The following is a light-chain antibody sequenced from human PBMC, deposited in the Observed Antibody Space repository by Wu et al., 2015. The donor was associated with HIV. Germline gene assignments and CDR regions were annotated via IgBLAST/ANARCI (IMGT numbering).Light chain of an antibody. CDR2: GAS. Sequence: EIVMTQSPATLSVSPGERATLSCRASQSVSSNLAWYQQKPGQAPRLLIYGASTRATGVPARFSGSGSVTDFTLSISSLEPEDFAVYYCQQHANWPLTFGQGTRLEIK. V-gene: IGKV3D-15*01. J-gene: IGKJ5*01. CDR1: QSVSSN. CDR3: QQHANWPLT.